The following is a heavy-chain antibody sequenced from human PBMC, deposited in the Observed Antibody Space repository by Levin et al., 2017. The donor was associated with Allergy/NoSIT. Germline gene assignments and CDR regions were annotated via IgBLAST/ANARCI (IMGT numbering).Heavy chain of an antibody. CDR1: GFTFSSYG. D-gene: IGHD3-3*01. CDR2: ISYDGSNK. CDR3: AKDLIHYDFWSGYFNYYYYGMDV. V-gene: IGHV3-30*18. Sequence: GESLKISCAASGFTFSSYGMHWVRQAPGKGLEWVAVISYDGSNKYYADSVKGRFTIYRDNSKNTLYLQMNSLRAEDTAVYYCAKDLIHYDFWSGYFNYYYYGMDVWGQGTTVTVSS. J-gene: IGHJ6*02.